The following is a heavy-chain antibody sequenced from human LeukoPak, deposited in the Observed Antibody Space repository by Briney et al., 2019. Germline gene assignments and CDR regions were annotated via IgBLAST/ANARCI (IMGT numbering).Heavy chain of an antibody. D-gene: IGHD6-13*01. J-gene: IGHJ6*03. V-gene: IGHV3-11*01. Sequence: GGSLRLSCAASGFIFSDYYMNWIRQAPGKGLEWVSYISTGANTIYYADSVKGRFTISRDNAKNSLFLQMNSLRDEDTAVYYCARRVGSSSWYYYYYYMDVWGKGTTVTVSS. CDR3: ARRVGSSSWYYYYYYMDV. CDR2: ISTGANTI. CDR1: GFIFSDYY.